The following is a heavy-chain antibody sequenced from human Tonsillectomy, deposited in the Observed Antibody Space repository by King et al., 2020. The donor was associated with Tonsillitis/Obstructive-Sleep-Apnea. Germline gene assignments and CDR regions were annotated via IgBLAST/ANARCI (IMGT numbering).Heavy chain of an antibody. V-gene: IGHV1-18*01. CDR3: ARGLAYCSSTTCYYYMDV. D-gene: IGHD2-2*01. Sequence: QLVQSGAEVKKPGASVTVSCKASGYTFTSYGISWVRQAPGQGLEWMGWISAYNGNTNYAQKLQGRVTMTTDTSMTTAYMELRSLRSDDTAVYYCARGLAYCSSTTCYYYMDVGGKGTTVTVSS. CDR1: GYTFTSYG. J-gene: IGHJ6*03. CDR2: ISAYNGNT.